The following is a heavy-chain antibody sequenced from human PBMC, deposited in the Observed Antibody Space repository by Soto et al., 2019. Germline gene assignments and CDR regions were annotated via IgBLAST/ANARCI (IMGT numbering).Heavy chain of an antibody. J-gene: IGHJ6*02. CDR3: GRAQRCYDPRGMEV. CDR1: GGSVIRGSYY. D-gene: IGHD5-12*01. V-gene: IGHV4-61*01. Sequence: QLQLQESGPGLVKQSETLSLTCTVSGGSVIRGSYYWSWSRQPPGKGLEWVGCISDTGSGDYNPSLQTRVTISLTTSRREFSLRLNSVTAADTAVYDCGRAQRCYDPRGMEVWGQGTRVTVSS. CDR2: ISDTGSG.